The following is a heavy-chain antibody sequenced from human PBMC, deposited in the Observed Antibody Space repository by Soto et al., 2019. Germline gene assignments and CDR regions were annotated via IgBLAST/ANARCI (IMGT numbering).Heavy chain of an antibody. CDR1: GGSISSYY. J-gene: IGHJ6*03. Sequence: SETLSLTCTVSGGSISSYYWSWIRQPPGKGLEWIGYIYYSGSTNYNPSLKSRVTISVDTSKNQFSLKLSSVTAADTAVYYCARRTAPYYYYYYMDVWGKGTTVTVS. D-gene: IGHD4-17*01. V-gene: IGHV4-59*08. CDR2: IYYSGST. CDR3: ARRTAPYYYYYYMDV.